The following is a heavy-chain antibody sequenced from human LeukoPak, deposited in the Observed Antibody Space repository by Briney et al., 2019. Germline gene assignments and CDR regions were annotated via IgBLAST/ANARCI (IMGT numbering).Heavy chain of an antibody. CDR3: ASPMEQPHYYFDY. J-gene: IGHJ4*02. D-gene: IGHD1-14*01. CDR2: ISYDGSNK. CDR1: GFTFSSYA. V-gene: IGHV3-30-3*01. Sequence: PGGSLRLSCAASGFTFSSYAMHWVRQAPGKGLEWVAVISYDGSNKYYADSVKGRFTISKDNSKNTLYLQMNSLRAEDTAVYYCASPMEQPHYYFDYWGQGTLVTVSS.